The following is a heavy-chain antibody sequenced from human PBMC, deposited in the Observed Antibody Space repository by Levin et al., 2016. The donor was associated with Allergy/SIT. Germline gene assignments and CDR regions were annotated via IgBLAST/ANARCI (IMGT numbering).Heavy chain of an antibody. CDR2: IGSSSSPI. CDR3: ASRNSGSSY. J-gene: IGHJ4*02. CDR1: GFTFSSYG. Sequence: GGSLRLSCAASGFTFSSYGMNWVRQAPGKGLEWVSYIGSSSSPIYYAHSVKGRFTISRDDAKNSLYLQMNNLRDDDTAVYYCASRNSGSSYWGQGTLVTVSS. V-gene: IGHV3-48*02. D-gene: IGHD1-26*01.